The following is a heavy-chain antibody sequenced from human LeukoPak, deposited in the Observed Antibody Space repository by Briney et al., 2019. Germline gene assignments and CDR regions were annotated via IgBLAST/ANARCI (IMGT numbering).Heavy chain of an antibody. CDR2: MYSRGDT. D-gene: IGHD6-13*01. CDR1: GFTVSDNY. Sequence: GGSLRLSCAASGFTVSDNYMSWVRQAPGKGLEWVSVMYSRGDTYYAKSVKGRFTFSRDISKNTLYLQMNGLRTEDTAMYYCARDAPQVPAAGVLASWGQGALVIVSS. J-gene: IGHJ5*02. CDR3: ARDAPQVPAAGVLAS. V-gene: IGHV3-53*01.